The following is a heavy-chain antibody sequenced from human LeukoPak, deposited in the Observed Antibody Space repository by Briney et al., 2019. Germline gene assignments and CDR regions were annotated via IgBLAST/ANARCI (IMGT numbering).Heavy chain of an antibody. V-gene: IGHV4-61*01. D-gene: IGHD3-10*01. CDR2: IYYSGST. CDR1: LGSVSSGSYY. Sequence: SETLSLTCTVSLGSVSSGSYYWSWIRQPPGKGLEWIGYIYYSGSTNYNPSLKSRVTISVDTSKNQFSLKLNSVTAADTAVYYCARSWFGESIPFDYWGQGTLVTVSS. J-gene: IGHJ4*02. CDR3: ARSWFGESIPFDY.